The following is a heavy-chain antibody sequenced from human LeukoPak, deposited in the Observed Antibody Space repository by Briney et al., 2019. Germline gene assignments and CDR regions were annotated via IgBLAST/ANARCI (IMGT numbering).Heavy chain of an antibody. CDR2: IYYSGST. V-gene: IGHV4-59*01. CDR1: GGSISSYS. CDR3: ARWSGSPIF. Sequence: SETLSLTCTVSGGSISSYSWTWIRQPPGKGLEWIGYIYYSGSTNYNPSLKSRVTISVDTSKNQFSLKLSSVTAADTAVYYCARWSGSPIFWGQGTLVTVSS. D-gene: IGHD1-26*01. J-gene: IGHJ4*02.